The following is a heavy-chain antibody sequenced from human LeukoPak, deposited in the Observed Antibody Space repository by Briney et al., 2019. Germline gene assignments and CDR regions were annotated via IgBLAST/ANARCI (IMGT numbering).Heavy chain of an antibody. J-gene: IGHJ4*02. CDR2: ISGSGGST. D-gene: IGHD5-18*01. Sequence: GGSLGLSCAASGFTFSSYAMSWVRQAPGKGLEWLSAISGSGGSTYYADSVKGRFTISRDNSKNTLYLQMNSLRAEDTAVYYCARPERGYSYGYQSPFDYWGQGTLVTVSS. CDR1: GFTFSSYA. CDR3: ARPERGYSYGYQSPFDY. V-gene: IGHV3-23*01.